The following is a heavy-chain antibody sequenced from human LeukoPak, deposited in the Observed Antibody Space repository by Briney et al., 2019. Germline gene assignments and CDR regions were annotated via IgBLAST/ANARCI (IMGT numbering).Heavy chain of an antibody. V-gene: IGHV3-30-3*01. J-gene: IGHJ4*02. Sequence: PGGSLRLSCAASGFTFSSYAMHWVRQAPGKGLEWVAVISYDGSNKYYADSVKGRFTVSRDNSKNTLYLQMNSLRAKDTAVYYCARDLNIVVVPAAMPLDYWGQGTLVTVSS. D-gene: IGHD2-2*01. CDR1: GFTFSSYA. CDR3: ARDLNIVVVPAAMPLDY. CDR2: ISYDGSNK.